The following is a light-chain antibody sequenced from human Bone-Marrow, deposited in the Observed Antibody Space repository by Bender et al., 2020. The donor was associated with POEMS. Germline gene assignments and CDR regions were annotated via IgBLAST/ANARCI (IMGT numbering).Light chain of an antibody. CDR3: CSYAGRSVWV. J-gene: IGLJ3*02. Sequence: QSALTQPASLSGSLGQSITISCTGLSSDVGSRNLVSWYQQLPGKAPRLIIYELDKRPSGVPDRFSSYISDNTATLVIYGLQAEDEANYYCCSYAGRSVWVFGGGTSLTVL. V-gene: IGLV2-23*02. CDR1: SSDVGSRNL. CDR2: ELD.